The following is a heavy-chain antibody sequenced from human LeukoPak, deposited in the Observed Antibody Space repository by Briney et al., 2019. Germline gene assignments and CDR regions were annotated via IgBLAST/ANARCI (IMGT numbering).Heavy chain of an antibody. D-gene: IGHD3-22*01. J-gene: IGHJ4*02. CDR3: AKSSYYDASGYYREYYFDS. CDR2: SSGSGGST. CDR1: GFSFSNYA. V-gene: IGHV3-23*01. Sequence: PGGSLRLSCVPSGFSFSNYAMSWVRQAQGQGLEWVSSSSGSGGSTHYVDSVKGRFTISRDKTKNTLYLQMNSLRAEDTAVYYCAKSSYYDASGYYREYYFDSWGQGTLVTVSS.